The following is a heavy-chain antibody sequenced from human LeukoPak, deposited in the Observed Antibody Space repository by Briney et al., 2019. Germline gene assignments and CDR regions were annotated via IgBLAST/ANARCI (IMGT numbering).Heavy chain of an antibody. J-gene: IGHJ3*02. D-gene: IGHD3-22*01. Sequence: SVKVSCKASGGTFSSYAISWVRQAPGQGLEWMGRIIPILGIANYAQKFQGRVTMTTDTSTSTAYMELRSLRSDDTAVYYCGRDSTSMIPSAPGIWGQGTKVTVSS. CDR3: GRDSTSMIPSAPGI. CDR2: IIPILGIA. V-gene: IGHV1-69*04. CDR1: GGTFSSYA.